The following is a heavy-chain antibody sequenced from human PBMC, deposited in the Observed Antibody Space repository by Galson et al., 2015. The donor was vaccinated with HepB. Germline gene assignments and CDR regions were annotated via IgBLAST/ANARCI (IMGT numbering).Heavy chain of an antibody. CDR3: ARDPYSSGRYYYGMDV. Sequence: CAISGDSVSSNSAAWYWIRQSPSRGLEWLGRTYYRSKWYNDYAVSVKSRITITPDTSKNQFSLQLNSVTPEDTAVYYCARDPYSSGRYYYGMDVWGQGTTVTVSS. CDR2: TYYRSKWYN. CDR1: GDSVSSNSAA. D-gene: IGHD6-19*01. V-gene: IGHV6-1*01. J-gene: IGHJ6*02.